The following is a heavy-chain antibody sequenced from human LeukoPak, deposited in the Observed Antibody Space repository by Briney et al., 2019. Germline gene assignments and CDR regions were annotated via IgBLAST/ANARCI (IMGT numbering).Heavy chain of an antibody. CDR3: ANEIRPNDY. Sequence: GGSLRLSCAASDFDFSSHAMTWVRQAPGKGLEWVSAIGISGTKTYYGDSVKGRFLISRDNSKNTLYLQMNSRRVEDTAVYFCANEIRPNDYWGQGTLVTVAS. J-gene: IGHJ4*02. D-gene: IGHD4-17*01. CDR1: DFDFSSHA. CDR2: IGISGTKT. V-gene: IGHV3-23*01.